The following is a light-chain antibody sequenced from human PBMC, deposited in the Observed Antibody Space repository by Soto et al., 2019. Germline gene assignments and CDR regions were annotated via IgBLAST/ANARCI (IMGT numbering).Light chain of an antibody. CDR1: QSLRNNY. Sequence: EIVLTQSPGTLSLSPGERATLSCRASQSLRNNYLAWYQQKPGQTPRLLIHSASSRATGIPDRFSGSGSGTEFTLTISRLEPVDFAVYYCQQFNNSPLTFGGGTKVEIK. CDR3: QQFNNSPLT. J-gene: IGKJ4*01. V-gene: IGKV3-20*01. CDR2: SAS.